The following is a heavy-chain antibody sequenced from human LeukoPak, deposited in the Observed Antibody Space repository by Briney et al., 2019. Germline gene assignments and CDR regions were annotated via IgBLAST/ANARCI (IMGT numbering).Heavy chain of an antibody. CDR1: GFTFSSYT. V-gene: IGHV3-30-3*01. D-gene: IGHD4-11*01. CDR2: ISYDGNNK. J-gene: IGHJ4*02. Sequence: PGGSLRLSCAASGFTFSSYTMHWFRQPPGKGLEWAAVISYDGNNKYYADSVKGRFTISRDNSKNTLYLQMNSLRAEDTAVYYCARDVGLATVTTGGHWGQGTLVTVSS. CDR3: ARDVGLATVTTGGH.